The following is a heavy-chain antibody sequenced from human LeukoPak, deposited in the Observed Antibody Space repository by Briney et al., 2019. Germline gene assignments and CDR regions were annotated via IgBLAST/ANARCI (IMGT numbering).Heavy chain of an antibody. Sequence: SETLSLTCTVSGGSISSYYWGWLRQPAGKGLEWIGRIYTSGSTNYNPSLKSRVTMSVDTSKNQFSLKLNSVTAADTAVYYCARIYYSRFDPWGQGTLVTVSS. CDR2: IYTSGST. CDR3: ARIYYSRFDP. CDR1: GGSISSYY. J-gene: IGHJ5*02. D-gene: IGHD3-10*01. V-gene: IGHV4-4*07.